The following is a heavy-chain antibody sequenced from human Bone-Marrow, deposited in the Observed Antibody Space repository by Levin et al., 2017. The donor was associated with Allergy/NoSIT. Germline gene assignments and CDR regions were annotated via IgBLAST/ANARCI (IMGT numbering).Heavy chain of an antibody. Sequence: SQTLSLTCTISGDSMSIYYWSWIRQPPGKGLEWIGYIYYSGSTNYNPSLKSRVAISMDTSRTQFSLRLSSVTAADTAVYYCARAYCGGGSCYSAYYYYYMDVWGKGTTVTVSS. CDR3: ARAYCGGGSCYSAYYYYYMDV. CDR2: IYYSGST. D-gene: IGHD2-15*01. CDR1: GDSMSIYY. V-gene: IGHV4-59*01. J-gene: IGHJ6*03.